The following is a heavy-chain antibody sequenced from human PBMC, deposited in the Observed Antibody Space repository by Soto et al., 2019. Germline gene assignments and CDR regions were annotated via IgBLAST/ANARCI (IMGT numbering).Heavy chain of an antibody. J-gene: IGHJ4*02. V-gene: IGHV1-18*01. D-gene: IGHD3-22*01. Sequence: ASVKVSCKASGYTFTSYGISWVRQAPGQGLEWMGWISAYNGNTNYAQKLQGRVTMTTDTSTSTAYMELRSLRSDDTAVYYCVRDTGSGYYLYFDYWGQGTLVTVSS. CDR2: ISAYNGNT. CDR3: VRDTGSGYYLYFDY. CDR1: GYTFTSYG.